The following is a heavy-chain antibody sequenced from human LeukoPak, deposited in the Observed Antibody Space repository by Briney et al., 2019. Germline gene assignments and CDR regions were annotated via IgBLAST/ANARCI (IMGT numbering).Heavy chain of an antibody. D-gene: IGHD5-18*01. CDR1: GFTFDDYA. V-gene: IGHV3-9*01. J-gene: IGHJ4*02. Sequence: GGSLRLSCAASGFTFDDYAMHWVRQAPGKGLEWVSGISWNSGSIGYADSVKGRFTISRDNAKNSLYLQMNSLRAEDTAVYYCARDRPAGHGYDYSFFDYWGQGTLVTVSS. CDR2: ISWNSGSI. CDR3: ARDRPAGHGYDYSFFDY.